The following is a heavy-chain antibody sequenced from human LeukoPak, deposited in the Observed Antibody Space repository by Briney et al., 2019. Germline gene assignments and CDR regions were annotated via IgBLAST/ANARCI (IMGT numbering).Heavy chain of an antibody. D-gene: IGHD2-2*01. Sequence: GASVKVSCKASGYTFTSYGISWVRQAPGQGLEWMGWISAYNGNTNYEQKLQGRVTMTTDTSTSTAYMELRSLKSDDTAVYYCARDLGVGGYCSSTSCSWFDPWGQGTLVTVSS. CDR2: ISAYNGNT. V-gene: IGHV1-18*04. J-gene: IGHJ5*02. CDR1: GYTFTSYG. CDR3: ARDLGVGGYCSSTSCSWFDP.